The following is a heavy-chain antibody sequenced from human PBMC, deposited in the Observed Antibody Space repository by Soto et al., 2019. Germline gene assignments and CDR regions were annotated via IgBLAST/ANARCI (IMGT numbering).Heavy chain of an antibody. D-gene: IGHD6-6*01. V-gene: IGHV3-9*01. CDR1: GFTFHNFA. CDR2: IAWDGGSR. J-gene: IGHJ4*02. Sequence: EVQVAESGGGLVQPGRSLRLSCAASGFTFHNFAMHWVRQPPGKGLEWVSGIAWDGGSRGYAGSVKGRFTISRDNARNSLYLQMRSLRTEETAFYDCAKEGARSMGYFDLWGQGTLVIVS. CDR3: AKEGARSMGYFDL.